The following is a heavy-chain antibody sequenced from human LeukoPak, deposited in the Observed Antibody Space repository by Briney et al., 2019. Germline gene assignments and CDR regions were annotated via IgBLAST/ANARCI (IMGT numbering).Heavy chain of an antibody. J-gene: IGHJ4*02. D-gene: IGHD1-14*01. V-gene: IGHV3-21*01. Sequence: PGGSLRLSCAASGFTFNSYGMNWVRQAPGKGLEWVSFISGASGYMSYSDSVKGRFTISRDNAKNSLYLQMDSLRAEDTAVYYCARDVPTKTITSYYDYWGQGTLVTVSS. CDR3: ARDVPTKTITSYYDY. CDR2: ISGASGYM. CDR1: GFTFNSYG.